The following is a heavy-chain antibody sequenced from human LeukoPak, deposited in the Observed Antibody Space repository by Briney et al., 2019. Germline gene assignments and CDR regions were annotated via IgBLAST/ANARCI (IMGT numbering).Heavy chain of an antibody. D-gene: IGHD5-24*01. V-gene: IGHV1-69*13. J-gene: IGHJ4*02. Sequence: ASVKVSCTASGGTFSSYAISWVRQAPGRGLEWTGGIIPIFGTANYAQKFQGRVAITADESTSTAYMELSSLRSEDTAVYYCASKNGEMATITRRYYFDYWGQGTLVTVSS. CDR2: IIPIFGTA. CDR3: ASKNGEMATITRRYYFDY. CDR1: GGTFSSYA.